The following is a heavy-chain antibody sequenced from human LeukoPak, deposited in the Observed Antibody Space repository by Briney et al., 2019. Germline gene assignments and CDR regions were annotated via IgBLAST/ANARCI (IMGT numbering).Heavy chain of an antibody. CDR3: ARDLRSTSWAYYFDY. CDR1: GGSISSSNW. V-gene: IGHV4-4*02. J-gene: IGHJ4*02. Sequence: SETLSLTCAVSGGSISSSNWWSWVRQPPGKGLEWIGEIYHSGSTNYNPSLKSRVTISVDTSKNRFSLKLSSVTAAGTAVYYCARDLRSTSWAYYFDYWGQGTLVTVSS. CDR2: IYHSGST. D-gene: IGHD2-2*01.